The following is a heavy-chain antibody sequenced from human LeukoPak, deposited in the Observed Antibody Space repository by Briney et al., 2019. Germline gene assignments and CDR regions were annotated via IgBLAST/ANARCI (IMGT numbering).Heavy chain of an antibody. D-gene: IGHD3-10*02. CDR3: AELGITMIGGV. CDR2: ISSSGSTI. CDR1: GFTFSSYE. Sequence: GGSLRLSSAASGFTFSSYEMNWDRQAPGKGLEGVSYISSSGSTIYYADSVKGRFTISRDNAKNSLYLQMNSLRAEDTAVYYCAELGITMIGGVWGKGTTVTISS. V-gene: IGHV3-48*03. J-gene: IGHJ6*04.